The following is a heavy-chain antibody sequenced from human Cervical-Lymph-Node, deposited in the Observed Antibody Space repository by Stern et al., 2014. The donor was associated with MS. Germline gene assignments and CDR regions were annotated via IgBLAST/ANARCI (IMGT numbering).Heavy chain of an antibody. CDR2: IYSTGST. D-gene: IGHD6-19*01. V-gene: IGHV4-31*03. Sequence: QVQLQESGPGLVKPSQTLSLTCTVSGASISTGGYYWTWIRQHPEKGLEWIGYIYSTGSTYYSPSLRSRLTISIDTSQNLFSLRLPSVTAADTAFYYCARVVGGGWSGRYFDFWGRGTRVTVSS. CDR3: ARVVGGGWSGRYFDF. CDR1: GASISTGGYY. J-gene: IGHJ4*02.